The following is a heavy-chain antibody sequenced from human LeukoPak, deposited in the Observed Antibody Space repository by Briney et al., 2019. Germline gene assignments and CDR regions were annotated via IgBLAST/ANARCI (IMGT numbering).Heavy chain of an antibody. CDR2: ISLYIGTT. CDR1: GYTFTTYG. CDR3: ARDGTWGRYYYDSTGYDYYFDY. Sequence: ASVKVSCKASGYTFTTYGTSGGPKAPEQGLKWRGWISLYIGTTNYAQKLQGRVTMTTDTSTSTAYMELRSLRSDDTAVYYCARDGTWGRYYYDSTGYDYYFDYWGQGTLVTVSS. J-gene: IGHJ4*02. V-gene: IGHV1-18*01. D-gene: IGHD3-22*01.